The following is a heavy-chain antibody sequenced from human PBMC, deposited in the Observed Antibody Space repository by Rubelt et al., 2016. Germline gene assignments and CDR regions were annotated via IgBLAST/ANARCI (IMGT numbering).Heavy chain of an antibody. CDR3: ARVIWGSGWSNNWFDP. CDR2: ISAYNGNT. Sequence: QVQLVQSGAEVKKPGASVKVSCKASGYTFTSYGISWVRQAPGQGLEWMGWISAYNGNTNYAQKLQGRVTMTTDPSTSTAYMELRSRRSDDTAVYYCARVIWGSGWSNNWFDPWGQGTLVTVSS. V-gene: IGHV1-18*01. J-gene: IGHJ5*02. D-gene: IGHD6-19*01. CDR1: GYTFTSYG.